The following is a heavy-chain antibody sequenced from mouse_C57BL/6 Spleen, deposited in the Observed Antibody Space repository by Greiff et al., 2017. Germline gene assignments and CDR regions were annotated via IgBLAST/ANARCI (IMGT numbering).Heavy chain of an antibody. Sequence: EVKLMESGGGLVQPGGSLKLSCAASGFTFSDYYMYWVRQTPERRLEWVANISNGGGGTYYPDTVKGRFTISRDNAKNTLYLQMSSLTSEDTAVYYCARPYYGNREFAYWGQGTLVTVSA. V-gene: IGHV5-12*01. CDR1: GFTFSDYY. J-gene: IGHJ3*01. CDR2: ISNGGGGT. D-gene: IGHD2-10*01. CDR3: ARPYYGNREFAY.